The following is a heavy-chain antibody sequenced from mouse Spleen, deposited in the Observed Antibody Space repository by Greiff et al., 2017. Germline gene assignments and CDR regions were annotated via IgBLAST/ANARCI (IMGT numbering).Heavy chain of an antibody. CDR1: GYTFTSYW. Sequence: VQLQQPGAELVMPGASVKLSCKASGYTFTSYWMHWVKQRPGQGLEWIGEIDPSDSYTNYNQKFKGKATLTVDKSSSTAYMQLSSLTSEDSAVYYCATPGTYFDVWGTGTTVTVSS. CDR2: IDPSDSYT. CDR3: ATPGTYFDV. D-gene: IGHD4-1*01. J-gene: IGHJ1*03. V-gene: IGHV1-69*01.